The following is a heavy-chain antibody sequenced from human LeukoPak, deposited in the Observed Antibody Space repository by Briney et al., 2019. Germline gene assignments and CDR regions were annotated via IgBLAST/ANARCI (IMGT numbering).Heavy chain of an antibody. J-gene: IGHJ4*02. V-gene: IGHV1-18*01. CDR1: GYTFTSYG. CDR2: ISAYNGNT. CDR3: ARDRMYYDFWSGYYDSREFDY. D-gene: IGHD3-3*01. Sequence: ASVKVSCKASGYTFTSYGISWVRQAPGQGLEWMGWISAYNGNTNYAQKLQGRVTMTTDTSTSTAYMELSSLRSEDTAVYYCARDRMYYDFWSGYYDSREFDYWGQGTLVTVSS.